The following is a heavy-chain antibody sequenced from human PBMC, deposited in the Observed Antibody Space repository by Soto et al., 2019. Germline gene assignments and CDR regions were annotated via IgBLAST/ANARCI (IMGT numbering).Heavy chain of an antibody. CDR3: ARLPSRHLVDY. D-gene: IGHD3-3*02. Sequence: ETPSLTCTVSGCSISGSYWSWIRQSPVKGLEWLCYVYYTGSTNYIPSLRSRVSSSVDTSKNEFSLRLSSVTAADTAVYYCARLPSRHLVDYWGQGTLVTVSS. CDR1: GCSISGSY. J-gene: IGHJ4*02. CDR2: VYYTGST. V-gene: IGHV4-59*08.